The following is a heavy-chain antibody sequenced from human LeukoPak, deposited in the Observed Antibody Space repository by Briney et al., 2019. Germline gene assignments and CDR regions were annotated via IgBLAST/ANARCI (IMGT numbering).Heavy chain of an antibody. V-gene: IGHV3-23*01. CDR1: GFTFSSYA. CDR2: ISAGGGST. J-gene: IGHJ4*02. D-gene: IGHD6-13*01. Sequence: PGGSPRLSCVASGFTFSSYAMSWVRQAPGKGLEWVSAISAGGGSTYYADSVKGRFTISRDNSRNTLYLQMNSLRAEDTAVYYCAKDTRSRPYSTPYYFDYWGQGTLVTVSS. CDR3: AKDTRSRPYSTPYYFDY.